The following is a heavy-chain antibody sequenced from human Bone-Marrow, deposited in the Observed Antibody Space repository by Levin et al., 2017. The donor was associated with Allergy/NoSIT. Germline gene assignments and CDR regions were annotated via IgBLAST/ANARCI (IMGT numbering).Heavy chain of an antibody. D-gene: IGHD2-2*02. Sequence: ASVKVSCKASGYTFSSYRVSWVRQAPGQGLEWMGWIFAYNGDTNYAQKFQDRVTMTTDTSTSTAYMELRSLRSDDTAVYYCARTWGYCTSPSCYTWDYWGQGTLVTVSS. V-gene: IGHV1-18*01. CDR3: ARTWGYCTSPSCYTWDY. CDR1: GYTFSSYR. J-gene: IGHJ4*02. CDR2: IFAYNGDT.